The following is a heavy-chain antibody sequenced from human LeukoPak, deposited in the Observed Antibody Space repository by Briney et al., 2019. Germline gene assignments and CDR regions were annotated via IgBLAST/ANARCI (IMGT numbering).Heavy chain of an antibody. V-gene: IGHV3-9*01. CDR3: ARGWRVVAAM. CDR1: GFTFDDYA. J-gene: IGHJ4*02. CDR2: ITWNSDNI. D-gene: IGHD2-15*01. Sequence: AGGSLRLSCAASGFTFDDYAMHWVRQAPGKGLEWVSGITWNSDNIEYADSVKGRFTISRDNAKNSLYLQMNSLRAEDTALYYCARGWRVVAAMWGQGTLVTVSS.